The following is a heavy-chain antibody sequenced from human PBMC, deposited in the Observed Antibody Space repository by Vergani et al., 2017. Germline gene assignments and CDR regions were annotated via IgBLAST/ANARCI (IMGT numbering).Heavy chain of an antibody. CDR3: ARDLRQQLYDY. Sequence: QVQLVQSGAEVKKPGASVKVSCKASGYTFTSYAMHWVRQAPGQRLEWMGWINAGNGNTKYSQKFQGRDTITRDTSASTAYMELSSLRSEDTAVYYCARDLRQQLYDYWGQGTLVTVSS. V-gene: IGHV1-3*01. CDR2: INAGNGNT. D-gene: IGHD6-13*01. CDR1: GYTFTSYA. J-gene: IGHJ4*02.